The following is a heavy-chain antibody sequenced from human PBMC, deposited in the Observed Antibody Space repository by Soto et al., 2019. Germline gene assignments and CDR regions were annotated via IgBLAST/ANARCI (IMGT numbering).Heavy chain of an antibody. D-gene: IGHD3-3*01. J-gene: IGHJ4*02. CDR3: ARDAAYYDFWSGYCHY. CDR1: GYTFTSYG. V-gene: IGHV1-18*01. Sequence: ASVKVSCKASGYTFTSYGISWVRQAPGQGLEWMGWISAYNGNTNYAQKLQGRVTMTRDTSTSTAYMELSSLRSEDTAVYYCARDAAYYDFWSGYCHYWGQGTLVTVSS. CDR2: ISAYNGNT.